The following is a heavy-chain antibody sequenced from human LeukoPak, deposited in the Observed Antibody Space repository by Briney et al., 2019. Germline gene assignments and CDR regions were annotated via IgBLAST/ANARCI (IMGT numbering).Heavy chain of an antibody. V-gene: IGHV4-59*08. D-gene: IGHD2-15*01. CDR2: IYYSGIT. Sequence: KPSETLSLTCTVSGGSISSDYWSWIRQPPGKGLEWIGYIYYSGITNYNPSLKSRVTISVDTSKNQFSLKLSSVTAADTAVYYCARSYCGGGSCGAFDIWGQGTMVTVSS. J-gene: IGHJ3*02. CDR3: ARSYCGGGSCGAFDI. CDR1: GGSISSDY.